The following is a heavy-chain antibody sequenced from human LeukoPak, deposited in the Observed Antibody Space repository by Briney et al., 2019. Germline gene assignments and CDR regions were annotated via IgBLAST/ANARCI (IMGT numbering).Heavy chain of an antibody. D-gene: IGHD3-9*01. Sequence: GGSLRLSCAASGFTFSGYDMNSVRQAPGKGLEWVSYVSSSSSIIQHADFVKDRFTNSRDNAMNSLYLQLNSLRAEDTAVYYCASTHSILSHAPYFGYWGQGTLVTVSS. CDR3: ASTHSILSHAPYFGY. CDR2: VSSSSSII. CDR1: GFTFSGYD. V-gene: IGHV3-48*04. J-gene: IGHJ4*02.